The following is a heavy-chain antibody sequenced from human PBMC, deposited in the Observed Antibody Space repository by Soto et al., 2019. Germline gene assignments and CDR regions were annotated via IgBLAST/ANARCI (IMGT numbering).Heavy chain of an antibody. CDR2: ISGSGGGA. Sequence: EVQLLESGENLVQPGGSLRLSCAASGFTFSNYAMNWVRQPPGKGLEWVSTISGSGGGAYYADSVKGRFTISRDNSKNTLYLQMNSLRGEDTAVYYCAKEGASSWYLFDYWGQGTLVTVSS. CDR3: AKEGASSWYLFDY. J-gene: IGHJ4*02. D-gene: IGHD6-13*01. CDR1: GFTFSNYA. V-gene: IGHV3-23*01.